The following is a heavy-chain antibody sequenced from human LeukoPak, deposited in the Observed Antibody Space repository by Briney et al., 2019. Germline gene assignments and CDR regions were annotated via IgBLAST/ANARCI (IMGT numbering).Heavy chain of an antibody. Sequence: GGSLRLSCAASGFTVSSNYMSWVRQAPGKGLEWVSVIYSGGNTYYADSVKGRFTISRDNSKNTLYLQMNSLRAEDTAVYYCAKDPRYYDFWSGSAPDAFDIWGQGTMVTVSS. J-gene: IGHJ3*02. D-gene: IGHD3-3*01. CDR1: GFTVSSNY. CDR3: AKDPRYYDFWSGSAPDAFDI. V-gene: IGHV3-53*05. CDR2: IYSGGNT.